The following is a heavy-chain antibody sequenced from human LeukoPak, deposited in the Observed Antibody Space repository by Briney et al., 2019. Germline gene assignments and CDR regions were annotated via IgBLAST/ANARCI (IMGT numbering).Heavy chain of an antibody. J-gene: IGHJ6*01. CDR3: ARGGRTAARRNYYYYGMDV. D-gene: IGHD2-2*01. CDR1: GGSFSGYY. CDR2: INHSGST. V-gene: IGHV4-34*01. Sequence: SETLSLTCAVYGGSFSGYYWSWIRQPPGKGLEWIGEINHSGSTNYNPSLKSRVTISVDTSKNQFSLKLSSVTAADTAVYYCARGGRTAARRNYYYYGMDVWGQGTTVTDSS.